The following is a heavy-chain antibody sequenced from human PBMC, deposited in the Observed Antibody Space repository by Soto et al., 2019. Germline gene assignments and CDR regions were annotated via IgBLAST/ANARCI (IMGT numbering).Heavy chain of an antibody. CDR3: AKERYCSGGSCYSEWAFDI. V-gene: IGHV3-23*01. Sequence: EVQLLESGGGLVQPGGSLRLSCAASGFTFSSYAMSWVRQAPGKGLEWVSAISGSGGSTYYADSVKGRFTISRDNFKNTLYLQMNSLRAQDTAVYYCAKERYCSGGSCYSEWAFDIWCQGTMVTVSS. J-gene: IGHJ3*02. D-gene: IGHD2-15*01. CDR1: GFTFSSYA. CDR2: ISGSGGST.